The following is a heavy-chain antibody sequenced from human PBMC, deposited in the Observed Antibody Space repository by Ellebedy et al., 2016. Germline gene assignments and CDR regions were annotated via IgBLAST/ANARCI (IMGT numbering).Heavy chain of an antibody. CDR1: GGSISSGSYY. CDR3: ARARGYSYGAGYYYYMDV. Sequence: SETLSLXXTVSGGSISSGSYYWSWIRQPAGKGLEWIGHIYISGITNYIPSLKSRVTMSVDTSKNQFSLKLTSVTAADTAVYYCARARGYSYGAGYYYYMDVWGKGTTVTVSS. V-gene: IGHV4-61*09. J-gene: IGHJ6*03. CDR2: IYISGIT. D-gene: IGHD5-18*01.